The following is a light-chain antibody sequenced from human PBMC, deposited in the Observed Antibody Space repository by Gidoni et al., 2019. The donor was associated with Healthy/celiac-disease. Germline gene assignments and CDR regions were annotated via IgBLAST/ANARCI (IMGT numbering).Light chain of an antibody. CDR3: AAWDDSLTGPHVV. CDR2: SNN. V-gene: IGLV1-44*01. CDR1: SSNIGSNT. J-gene: IGLJ2*01. Sequence: QSVLTQPPSASGTPGQRVTISCSGSSSNIGSNTVNWYQQLPGTAPKLLIYSNNQRPSGVPARFSGSKSGTSASLAISGLQSEDEADYYCAAWDDSLTGPHVVFGGGTTLTVL.